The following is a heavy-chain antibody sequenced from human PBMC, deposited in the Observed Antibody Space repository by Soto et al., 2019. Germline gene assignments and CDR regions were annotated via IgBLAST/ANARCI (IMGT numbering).Heavy chain of an antibody. Sequence: PSETMSLTCTVSGGTISSYDWSWIRKHTGKGLEWIGYIYYSGSTNYNPSLKSRVTISVDTSKNQFSLKLSSVTAADTAVYYCARQGPLTSSGWFFDYWGQGTLVTVSS. D-gene: IGHD6-19*01. CDR1: GGTISSYD. CDR3: ARQGPLTSSGWFFDY. CDR2: IYYSGST. V-gene: IGHV4-59*01. J-gene: IGHJ4*02.